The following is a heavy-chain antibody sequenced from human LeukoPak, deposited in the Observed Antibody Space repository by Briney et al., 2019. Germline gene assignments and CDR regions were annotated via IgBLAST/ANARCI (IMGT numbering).Heavy chain of an antibody. CDR2: ISAYNGNT. J-gene: IGHJ5*02. V-gene: IGHV1-18*01. D-gene: IGHD2-21*02. Sequence: ASVKVSCKASGYTFTNYGISWVRQAPGQELEWMGWISAYNGNTNYAQKIQGRVTMTTDTFTSTAYMELRSLRSDDTAVYYCARDLSVVVTAPNGWFDPWGQGTLVTVSS. CDR1: GYTFTNYG. CDR3: ARDLSVVVTAPNGWFDP.